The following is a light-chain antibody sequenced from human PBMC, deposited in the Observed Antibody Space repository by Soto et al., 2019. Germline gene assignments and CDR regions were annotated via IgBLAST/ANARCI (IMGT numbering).Light chain of an antibody. J-gene: IGLJ1*01. CDR1: STDVGGYNY. CDR3: GSYTSTDTPFV. CDR2: EVN. V-gene: IGLV2-14*01. Sequence: LAQPSSVSGSPGQSITISCTGTSTDVGGYNYVSWYQHHPGKGPKLIIYEVNNRPSGVSDRFSGSKSGNKASLTISNLEAEDESDYYCGSYTSTDTPFVFGTGAKVTVL.